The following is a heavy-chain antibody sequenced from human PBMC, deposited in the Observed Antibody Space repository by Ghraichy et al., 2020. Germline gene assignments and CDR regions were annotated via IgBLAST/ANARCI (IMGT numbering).Heavy chain of an antibody. J-gene: IGHJ3*01. Sequence: SETLSLTCTVSGYSISSGPYSWSWIRQPPGKGLEWIGYMYLSGSTYYTLSLKSRVSISIDRSKHQFSLKMSSVTAADTAVYYCARGGFFSYAFYVWGQGTMVTVPS. D-gene: IGHD2/OR15-2a*01. CDR3: ARGGFFSYAFYV. CDR1: GYSISSGPYS. CDR2: MYLSGST. V-gene: IGHV4-30-2*01.